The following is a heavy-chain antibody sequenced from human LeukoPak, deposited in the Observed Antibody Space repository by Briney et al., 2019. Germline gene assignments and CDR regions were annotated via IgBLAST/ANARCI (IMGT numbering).Heavy chain of an antibody. CDR3: VRVVPAAIYFDY. D-gene: IGHD2-2*01. V-gene: IGHV4-34*01. J-gene: IGHJ4*02. CDR1: GGSFSGYY. Sequence: SETLSLTCAVYGGSFSGYYWSWIRQPPGKGLEWIGEINRSGSTNYNPSLKSRVTISVDTSKNQFSLKLSSVTAADTAVYYCVRVVPAAIYFDYWGQGTLVTVSS. CDR2: INRSGST.